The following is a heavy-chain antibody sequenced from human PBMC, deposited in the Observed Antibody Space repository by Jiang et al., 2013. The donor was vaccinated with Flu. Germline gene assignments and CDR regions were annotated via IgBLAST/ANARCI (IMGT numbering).Heavy chain of an antibody. Sequence: VQLLESGGGVVQPGRSLRLSCAASGFTFSSYGMHWVRQAPGKGLEWVAVISYDGSNKYYADSVKGRFTISRDNSKNTLYLQMNSLRAEDTAVYYCAKETPGMDVWGQGTTVTVSS. CDR3: AKETPGMDV. CDR2: ISYDGSNK. CDR1: GFTFSSYG. J-gene: IGHJ6*02. V-gene: IGHV3-30*18.